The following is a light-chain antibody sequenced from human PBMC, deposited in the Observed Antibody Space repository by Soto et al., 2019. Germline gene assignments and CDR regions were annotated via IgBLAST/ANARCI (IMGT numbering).Light chain of an antibody. CDR1: QSVSSY. CDR2: DTS. Sequence: EIVLTQSPATLSLSPGKRATLSCRASQSVSSYLAWYQQKPGQAPRLLIYDTSNRATGIPARFSGSGSGTDFTLTISSLEPEDLAVYYCQQRRNWPLTFGPGTKVDIK. J-gene: IGKJ3*01. CDR3: QQRRNWPLT. V-gene: IGKV3-11*01.